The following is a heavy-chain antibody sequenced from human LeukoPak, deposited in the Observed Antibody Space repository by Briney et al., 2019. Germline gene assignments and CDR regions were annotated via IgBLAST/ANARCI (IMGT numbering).Heavy chain of an antibody. J-gene: IGHJ5*02. D-gene: IGHD6-13*01. CDR1: GYTFTSYG. CDR2: ISAYNGNT. CDR3: ARDPSIAAAGTGYNWFDP. V-gene: IGHV1-18*01. Sequence: ASVKVSCKASGYTFTSYGISWVRQAPGQGLEWMGWISAYNGNTNYAQKLQGRVTMTTDTSTSTAYMELRSLRSDDTAVYYCARDPSIAAAGTGYNWFDPWGQGTLVTVSS.